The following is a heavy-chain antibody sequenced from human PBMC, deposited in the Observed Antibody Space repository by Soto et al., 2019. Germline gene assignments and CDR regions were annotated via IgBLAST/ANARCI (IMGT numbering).Heavy chain of an antibody. J-gene: IGHJ6*02. Sequence: GASVKVSCKASGGTFSSYAISWVRQAPGQGLEWMGGIIPIFGTANYAQKFQGRVTITADKSTSTAYMELSSLRSEDTAVYYCARGGYCSSTSCYIRQPTYYYYGMDVWGQGTTVTVSS. CDR1: GGTFSSYA. CDR3: ARGGYCSSTSCYIRQPTYYYYGMDV. CDR2: IIPIFGTA. D-gene: IGHD2-2*03. V-gene: IGHV1-69*06.